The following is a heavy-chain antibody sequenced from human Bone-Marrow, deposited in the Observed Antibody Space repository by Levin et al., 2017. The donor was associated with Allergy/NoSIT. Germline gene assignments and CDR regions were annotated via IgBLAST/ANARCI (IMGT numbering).Heavy chain of an antibody. CDR3: ARERAYYYDSSTYYYAMDV. V-gene: IGHV3-48*01. CDR1: GFTFSSYS. CDR2: IGSGSTTM. Sequence: GESLKISCAASGFTFSSYSMNWVRQAPGKGLEWVSYIGSGSTTMYFADSVRGRFTISRDNAKNSLFLQMSSLRAEDTAVYYCARERAYYYDSSTYYYAMDVWGQGTTVTVSS. D-gene: IGHD3-22*01. J-gene: IGHJ6*02.